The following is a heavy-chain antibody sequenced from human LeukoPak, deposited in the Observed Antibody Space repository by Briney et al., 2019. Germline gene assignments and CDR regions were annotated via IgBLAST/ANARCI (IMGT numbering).Heavy chain of an antibody. D-gene: IGHD5-12*01. CDR1: GFTFSSYG. V-gene: IGHV3-30*03. J-gene: IGHJ6*02. CDR3: AITIVATNQYYYYGMDV. Sequence: PGGSLRLSCAASGFTFSSYGMHWVRQAPGKGLEWVAVISYDGSNKYYADSVKGRFTISRDNSKNTLYLQMNSLRAEDTAVYYCAITIVATNQYYYYGMDVWGQGTTVTVSS. CDR2: ISYDGSNK.